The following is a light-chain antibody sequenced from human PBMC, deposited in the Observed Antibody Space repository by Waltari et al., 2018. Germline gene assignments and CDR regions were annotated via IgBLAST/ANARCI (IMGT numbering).Light chain of an antibody. CDR3: QQYYTTPYT. V-gene: IGKV4-1*01. CDR1: RNLFYNFNKKKY. J-gene: IGKJ4*01. CDR2: CAF. Sequence: DIEMTQSPDSLALSLGERATINCKSSRNLFYNFNKKKYLAWYQQKPGQPPKLLIYCAFTRESGVPDRFSGSWSGTDFTLTINSLQSEDVAIYYCQQYYTTPYTFGGGTKVEIK.